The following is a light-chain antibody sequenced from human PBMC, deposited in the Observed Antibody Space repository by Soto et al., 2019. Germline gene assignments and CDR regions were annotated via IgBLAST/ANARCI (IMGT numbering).Light chain of an antibody. CDR2: GAS. J-gene: IGKJ4*01. V-gene: IGKV3-20*01. CDR3: QQYGNSPLT. CDR1: QSVSSSY. Sequence: EIVLTQSPGTLSLSPGDRATLSCKASQSVSSSYLAWYQQKPGQAPRLIIYGASIRATGIPDRFSGSGSGTDFTLTISRLEPEDFAVYFCQQYGNSPLTFGGGTKVEIE.